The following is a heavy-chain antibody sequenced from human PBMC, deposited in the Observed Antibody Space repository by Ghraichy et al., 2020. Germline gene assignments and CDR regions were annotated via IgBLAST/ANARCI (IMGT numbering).Heavy chain of an antibody. CDR1: GFTFSTYS. D-gene: IGHD3-10*01. CDR2: IVSTTSAV. Sequence: SLSLTCAASGFTFSTYSMNWVRQAPGKGLEWVSYIVSTTSAVFNADSVKGRFTVSRDNAKNSLYLQMNSLRAEDTAVYYCARQGGFGELDYWGQGTLVTVSS. V-gene: IGHV3-48*01. J-gene: IGHJ4*02. CDR3: ARQGGFGELDY.